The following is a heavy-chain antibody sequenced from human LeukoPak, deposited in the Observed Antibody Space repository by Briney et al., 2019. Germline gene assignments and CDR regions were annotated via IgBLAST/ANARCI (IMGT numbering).Heavy chain of an antibody. V-gene: IGHV3-30-3*01. CDR1: GFTFSSYA. Sequence: TGRSLRLSCAASGFTFSSYAMHWVRQAPGKGLEWVAVISYDGSNKYYADSVKGRFTISRDNSKNTLYLQMNSLRAEDTAVYYCARQRVYDSSGYYTTVAFDIWGQGTMVTVSS. CDR3: ARQRVYDSSGYYTTVAFDI. CDR2: ISYDGSNK. D-gene: IGHD3-22*01. J-gene: IGHJ3*02.